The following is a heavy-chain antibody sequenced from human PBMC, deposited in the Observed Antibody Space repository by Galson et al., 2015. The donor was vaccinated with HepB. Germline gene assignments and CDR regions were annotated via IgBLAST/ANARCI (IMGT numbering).Heavy chain of an antibody. CDR3: ARATSAWYAGVSPGFDY. J-gene: IGHJ4*02. D-gene: IGHD6-19*01. Sequence: SVKVSCKASGGAFSSYSISWVRQAPGQGLEWMGQIIPILGTVYYAQRLQGRVTITADKSTSTAYMELSTLRSDDTAVYYCARATSAWYAGVSPGFDYWGQGTPVTVSS. CDR1: GGAFSSYS. CDR2: IIPILGTV. V-gene: IGHV1-69*06.